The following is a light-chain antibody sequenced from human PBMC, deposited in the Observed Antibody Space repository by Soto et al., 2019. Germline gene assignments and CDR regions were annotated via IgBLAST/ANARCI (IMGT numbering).Light chain of an antibody. CDR2: DAS. V-gene: IGKV3-20*01. Sequence: EIVLTQSPGTLSLSPGERATLSCMARQSVANNYLAWYQQKPGQAPRFLIYDASSRATGIPDRFSGSGSGTDFTLTISRLEPEDFAVYYCEQYGSTPLTFGGGIKVGI. CDR3: EQYGSTPLT. J-gene: IGKJ4*01. CDR1: QSVANNY.